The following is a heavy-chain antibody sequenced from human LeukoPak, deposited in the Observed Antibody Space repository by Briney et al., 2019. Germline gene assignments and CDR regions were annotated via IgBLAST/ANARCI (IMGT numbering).Heavy chain of an antibody. CDR2: IGRSSTDT. CDR1: GIAFSDYY. Sequence: GGSLRPSCAASGIAFSDYYMTWIRQAPGKGLEWVSSIGRSSTDTKYADSVKGRFTISRDDAKNSVYLQMNSLRAEDTAVYYCATFRGWYIAHWGQGSLVTVSS. V-gene: IGHV3-11*03. J-gene: IGHJ4*02. CDR3: ATFRGWYIAH. D-gene: IGHD6-19*01.